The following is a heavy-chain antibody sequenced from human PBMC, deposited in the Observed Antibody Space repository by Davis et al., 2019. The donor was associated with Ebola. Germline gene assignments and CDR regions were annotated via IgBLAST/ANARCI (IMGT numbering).Heavy chain of an antibody. CDR1: GGSITNYY. CDR2: IYYTGTT. Sequence: PSETLSLTCTVSGGSITNYYWSWIRQPPGKGLEWIGFIYYTGTTKYNPSLKSRVTISVDTSKNQFSLKLSSMTAADAAVYYCARGSLGGNLDPFDFWGQGTLVTVSS. D-gene: IGHD4-23*01. CDR3: ARGSLGGNLDPFDF. J-gene: IGHJ4*02. V-gene: IGHV4-59*01.